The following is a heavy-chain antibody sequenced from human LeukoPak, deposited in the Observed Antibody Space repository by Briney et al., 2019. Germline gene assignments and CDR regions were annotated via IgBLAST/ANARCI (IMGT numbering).Heavy chain of an antibody. CDR1: GFSFSNYA. CDR3: VKDYSSVTSPILFDY. Sequence: GGSLRLSCVASGFSFSNYAMSWVRQAPGKGLEWVSGTSGSGSDTFYAESVKGRFTISRDNSENTLYLQMNSLRAEDTAIYYCVKDYSSVTSPILFDYWGQGILVTVSS. V-gene: IGHV3-23*01. CDR2: TSGSGSDT. J-gene: IGHJ4*02. D-gene: IGHD4-17*01.